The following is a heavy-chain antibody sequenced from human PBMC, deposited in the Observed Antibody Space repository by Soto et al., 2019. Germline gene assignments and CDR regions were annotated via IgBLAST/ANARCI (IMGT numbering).Heavy chain of an antibody. D-gene: IGHD4-4*01. Sequence: QVHLVQSGAEVKKPGSSVKVSCKASGGPFKSFAITWVRQAPGQGLEWMGGFIPIFATSHYAQRFQGRVTIPVDESTTTSYMELTSLTSEDTAVYYCTRADYSNDNWFDPWGQGTLVTVSS. J-gene: IGHJ5*02. CDR1: GGPFKSFA. V-gene: IGHV1-69*01. CDR3: TRADYSNDNWFDP. CDR2: FIPIFATS.